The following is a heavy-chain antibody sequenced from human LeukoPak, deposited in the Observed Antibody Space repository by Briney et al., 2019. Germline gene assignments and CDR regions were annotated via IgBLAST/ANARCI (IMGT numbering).Heavy chain of an antibody. D-gene: IGHD2-2*01. CDR2: INPNSGGT. CDR1: GYTFTGYY. J-gene: IGHJ4*02. CDR3: ARDGCSSTSCYDY. V-gene: IGHV1-2*02. Sequence: APVKVSCKASGYTFTGYYMHWVRQAPGQGLEWMGWINPNSGGTNYAQKFQGRVTMTRDTSISTAYMELSRLRSDDTAVYYCARDGCSSTSCYDYWGQGTLVTVSS.